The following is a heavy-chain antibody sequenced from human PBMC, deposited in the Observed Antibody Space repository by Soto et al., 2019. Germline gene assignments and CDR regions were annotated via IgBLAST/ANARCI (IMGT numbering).Heavy chain of an antibody. CDR3: ARVMVEMATIYAFDI. CDR2: IIPIFGTA. J-gene: IGHJ3*02. V-gene: IGHV1-69*13. CDR1: GGTFSSYA. D-gene: IGHD5-12*01. Sequence: SVKVSCKASGGTFSSYAISWVRQAPGQGLEWMGGIIPIFGTANYAQKFQGRVTITADESTSTAYMELSSLRSEDTAVYYCARVMVEMATIYAFDIWGQGTMVTVSS.